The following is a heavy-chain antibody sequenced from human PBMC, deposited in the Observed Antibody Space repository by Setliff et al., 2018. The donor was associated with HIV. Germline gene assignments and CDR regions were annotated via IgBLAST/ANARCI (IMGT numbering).Heavy chain of an antibody. V-gene: IGHV3-30*03. CDR1: GFTFSSYS. D-gene: IGHD3-22*01. J-gene: IGHJ4*02. CDR2: ISNE. CDR3: ARASYYYDSSGYYFGY. Sequence: GESLKISCAASGFTFSSYSMNWVRQAPGKGLEWLCFISNEYYADSVKGRFTISRDNSKNTLWLQMNSLRAEDTAVYYCARASYYYDSSGYYFGYWGQGTLVTVSS.